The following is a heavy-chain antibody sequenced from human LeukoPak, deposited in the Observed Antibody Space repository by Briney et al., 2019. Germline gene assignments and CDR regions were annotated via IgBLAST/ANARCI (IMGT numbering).Heavy chain of an antibody. J-gene: IGHJ4*02. Sequence: GGSLRLSCAASGFTFSSYGMHWVRQAPGKGLEWVSSISSSSSYIYYADSVKGRFTISRDNAKNSLYLQMNSLRAEDTAVYYCAKGDYDFWSGPGGFYWGQGTLVTVSS. D-gene: IGHD3-3*01. CDR3: AKGDYDFWSGPGGFY. CDR1: GFTFSSYG. CDR2: ISSSSSYI. V-gene: IGHV3-21*04.